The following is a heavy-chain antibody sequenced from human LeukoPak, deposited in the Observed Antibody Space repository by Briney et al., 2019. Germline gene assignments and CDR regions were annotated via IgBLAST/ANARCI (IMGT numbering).Heavy chain of an antibody. V-gene: IGHV3-7*01. Sequence: PGGSLRLSCAASGFTFRSYWMSWVRPARGKGLEWVAIINQGGSVKYYVDSVKGRFTISRDDAKNSLYVQMNSLRDEDTAVYYCARVGYSCWNLEYWGQGTLVTVSS. CDR1: GFTFRSYW. CDR3: ARVGYSCWNLEY. D-gene: IGHD5-12*01. CDR2: INQGGSVK. J-gene: IGHJ4*02.